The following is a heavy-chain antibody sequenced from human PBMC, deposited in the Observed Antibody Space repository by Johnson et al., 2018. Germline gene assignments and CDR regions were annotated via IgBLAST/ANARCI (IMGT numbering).Heavy chain of an antibody. CDR2: TRDKSNSYTT. CDR3: VSASGITYPYFQH. V-gene: IGHV3-72*01. CDR1: GFTFSDHY. J-gene: IGHJ1*01. D-gene: IGHD3-10*01. Sequence: VQLVESGGGLVQPGGSLRLSCAASGFTFSDHYMDWVRQAPGTGLEWVGRTRDKSNSYTTEYAASVKGRFTISRDDSKNSLYLQMNSLKTEDPAVYFCVSASGITYPYFQHWGQGTLVTVSS.